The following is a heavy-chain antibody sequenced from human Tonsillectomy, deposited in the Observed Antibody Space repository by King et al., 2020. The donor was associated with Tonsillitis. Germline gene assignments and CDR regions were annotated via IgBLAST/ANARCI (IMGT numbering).Heavy chain of an antibody. V-gene: IGHV3-74*03. CDR1: GFTFSSYW. CDR3: ARGTSSGYFWYFDL. CDR2: INGDGSST. J-gene: IGHJ2*01. Sequence: VQLVESGGGLVQPGGSLRLSCAASGFTFSSYWMHWVRQAPGKGLVWVSRINGDGSSTEYADSVRGRFTISRDNAKNTLYPQMNSLRAEDTAVYYCARGTSSGYFWYFDLWGRGTLVTVSS. D-gene: IGHD6-19*01.